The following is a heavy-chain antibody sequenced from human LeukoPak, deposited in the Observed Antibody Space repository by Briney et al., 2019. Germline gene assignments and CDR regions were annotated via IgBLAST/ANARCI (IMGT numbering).Heavy chain of an antibody. V-gene: IGHV1-24*01. CDR3: ATPKPHSGYYNHFDY. Sequence: GASVKVSCKASGYTLTELSMHWVRQAPGKGLEWMGGFDPEDGETIYAQKFQGRVTMTEDTSTDTAYMELSSLRSEDTAVYYCATPKPHSGYYNHFDYWGQGTLVTVSS. CDR2: FDPEDGET. CDR1: GYTLTELS. J-gene: IGHJ4*02. D-gene: IGHD3-22*01.